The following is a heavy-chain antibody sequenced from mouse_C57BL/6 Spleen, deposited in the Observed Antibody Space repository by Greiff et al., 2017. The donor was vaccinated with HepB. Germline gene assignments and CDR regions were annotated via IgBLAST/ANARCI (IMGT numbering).Heavy chain of an antibody. D-gene: IGHD4-1*01. V-gene: IGHV5-16*02. Sequence: EVNVVESEGGLVQPGSSMKLSCTASGFTFSDYYMAWVRQVPEKGLEWVANINYDGSSTYYLDSLKSRFIISRDNAKNILYLQMSSLKSEDTATYYCARRNWDYFDYWGQGTTLTVSS. CDR2: INYDGSST. J-gene: IGHJ2*01. CDR1: GFTFSDYY. CDR3: ARRNWDYFDY.